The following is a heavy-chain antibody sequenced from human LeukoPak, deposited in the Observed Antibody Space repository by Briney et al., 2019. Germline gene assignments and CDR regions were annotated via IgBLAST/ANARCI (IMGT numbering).Heavy chain of an antibody. V-gene: IGHV3-30-3*01. Sequence: GRSLRPSCAASGFTFSSYAMHWVRQAPGKGLEWVAVISYDGSNKYYADSVKGRFTISRDNSKNTLYLQMNSLRAEDTAVYYCARDGDDYSNYGYGMDVWGQGTTVTVSS. CDR1: GFTFSSYA. CDR2: ISYDGSNK. CDR3: ARDGDDYSNYGYGMDV. J-gene: IGHJ6*02. D-gene: IGHD4-11*01.